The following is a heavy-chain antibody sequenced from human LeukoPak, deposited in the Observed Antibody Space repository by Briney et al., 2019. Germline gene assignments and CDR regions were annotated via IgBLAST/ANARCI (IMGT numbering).Heavy chain of an antibody. CDR2: IYHSGST. V-gene: IGHV4-38-2*02. J-gene: IGHJ4*02. D-gene: IGHD1-26*01. Sequence: SETLSLTCTASGYSISSGYHWGWIRQPPGKGLEWIGSIYHSGSTYYNPSLKSRVTISVDTSKNLFSLKLSSLTAADTAVYYCAREKTGGSYWVDCWGQGTLVTVSS. CDR3: AREKTGGSYWVDC. CDR1: GYSISSGYH.